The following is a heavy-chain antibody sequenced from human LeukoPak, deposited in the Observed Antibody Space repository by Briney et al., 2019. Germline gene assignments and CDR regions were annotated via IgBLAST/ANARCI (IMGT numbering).Heavy chain of an antibody. J-gene: IGHJ5*02. Sequence: ASVKVSCKATGYTFTNYYIHWVRQAPGQGLEWMGIINPSGGSTNYAQKFQGRVTMTRDTSTSTVYMELSSLRSEDTAVYYCARGLDSSGYYAPWGQGTLVTVSS. CDR2: INPSGGST. CDR3: ARGLDSSGYYAP. D-gene: IGHD3-22*01. CDR1: GYTFTNYY. V-gene: IGHV1-46*01.